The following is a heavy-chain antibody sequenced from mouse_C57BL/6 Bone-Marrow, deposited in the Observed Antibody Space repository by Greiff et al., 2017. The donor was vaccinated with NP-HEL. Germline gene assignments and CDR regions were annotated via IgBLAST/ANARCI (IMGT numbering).Heavy chain of an antibody. CDR2: IDPETGGT. J-gene: IGHJ2*01. CDR1: GYTFTDYE. D-gene: IGHD2-3*01. V-gene: IGHV1-15*01. Sequence: QVQLQQSGAELVRPGASVTLSCKASGYTFTDYEMHWVKQTPVHGLEWIGAIDPETGGTAYNQKFKGKAILTADKSSSTAYMELRSLTSEDSAVYYCTRWRWLQKFPFDYWGQGTTLTVSS. CDR3: TRWRWLQKFPFDY.